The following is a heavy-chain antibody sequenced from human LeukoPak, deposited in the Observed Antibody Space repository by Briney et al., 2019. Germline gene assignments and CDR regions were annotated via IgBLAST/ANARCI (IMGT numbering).Heavy chain of an antibody. D-gene: IGHD2/OR15-2a*01. J-gene: IGHJ4*02. CDR3: AKGQAFYPPEAHY. Sequence: PGGSLRLSCAASGFTFSSYAMSWVRQAPGKGLEWVSGISGSGGSTYYADSVKGRFTIPRDNSKNTLYLQMNSLRAEDTAVYYCAKGQAFYPPEAHYWGQGTLVTVSS. CDR2: ISGSGGST. CDR1: GFTFSSYA. V-gene: IGHV3-23*01.